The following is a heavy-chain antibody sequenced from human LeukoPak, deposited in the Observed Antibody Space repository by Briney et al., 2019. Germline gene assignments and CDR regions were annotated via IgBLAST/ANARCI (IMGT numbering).Heavy chain of an antibody. V-gene: IGHV3-7*01. CDR3: AREWQGGIAAAGTRIEGDY. J-gene: IGHJ4*02. CDR2: INQDGSEK. D-gene: IGHD6-13*01. CDR1: GFAVSGYW. Sequence: GGSLRLSCAVSGFAVSGYWMNWVRQGPGKGLEWVANINQDGSEKYYVDSVKGRFTISRDNAENSLFLQMSSLRVEDTAVYYCAREWQGGIAAAGTRIEGDYWGQGTLVAVSS.